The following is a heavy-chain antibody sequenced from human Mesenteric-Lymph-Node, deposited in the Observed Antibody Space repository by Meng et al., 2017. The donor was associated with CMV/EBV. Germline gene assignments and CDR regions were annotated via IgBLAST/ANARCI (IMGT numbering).Heavy chain of an antibody. CDR1: GFIFSNYW. V-gene: IGHV3-74*01. CDR3: ASDLVVVGPGATTHY. J-gene: IGHJ4*02. CDR2: INIDGSTT. D-gene: IGHD2-2*01. Sequence: GESLKISCAASGFIFSNYWMHWVRQVPGKGLVWVSCINIDGSTTRYADSVKGRFTVSRDNAKNTLYLEMKSLRAEDTAVYYCASDLVVVGPGATTHYWGQGTLVTVSS.